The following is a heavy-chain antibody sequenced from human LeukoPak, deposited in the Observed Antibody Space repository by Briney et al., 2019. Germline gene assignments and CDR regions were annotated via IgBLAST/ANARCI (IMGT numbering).Heavy chain of an antibody. CDR3: ARRGYCISTSCSLDY. CDR2: GSGTGSST. CDR1: GFTFSHFA. D-gene: IGHD2-2*01. V-gene: IGHV3-23*01. Sequence: GGSLRLSCAASGFTFSHFAMSWVRQAPGKGLEWVSSGSGTGSSTYYADSVKGRFTISRDNSKNTLYLQMNSLRAEDTAVYYCARRGYCISTSCSLDYWGQGTLVTVSS. J-gene: IGHJ4*02.